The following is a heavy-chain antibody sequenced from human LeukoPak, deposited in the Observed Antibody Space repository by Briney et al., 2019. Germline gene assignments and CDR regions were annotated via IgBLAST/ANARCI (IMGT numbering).Heavy chain of an antibody. Sequence: GGSLRLSCAASGFTFSSYAMSWVRQAPGKGLEWVSTISRSGNTTYYADSVKGRFTISRDTSRNTVYLQMNSLRAEDTAVYYCAKDRGHYADKWGQGTLVTVSS. J-gene: IGHJ4*02. CDR3: AKDRGHYADK. CDR2: ISRSGNTT. D-gene: IGHD3-10*01. V-gene: IGHV3-23*01. CDR1: GFTFSSYA.